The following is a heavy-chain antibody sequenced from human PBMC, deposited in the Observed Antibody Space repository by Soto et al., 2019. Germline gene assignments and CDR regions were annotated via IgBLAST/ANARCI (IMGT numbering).Heavy chain of an antibody. V-gene: IGHV1-18*04. Sequence: QVHLVQSGGELKKPGASVKVSCKASGYSFSDYGITWVRQAPGQGLEWMGWISGKNGNTNYAQKVQGRDTLTADTSTNTAYMEIRALTSDDTGIYYCARSYYYEDTETFENWGQGTAVTVSA. D-gene: IGHD3-22*01. CDR1: GYSFSDYG. CDR2: ISGKNGNT. J-gene: IGHJ4*02. CDR3: ARSYYYEDTETFEN.